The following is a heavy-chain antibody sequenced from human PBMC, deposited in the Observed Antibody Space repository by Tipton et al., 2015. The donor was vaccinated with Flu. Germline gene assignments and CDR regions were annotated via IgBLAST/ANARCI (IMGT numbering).Heavy chain of an antibody. CDR3: ALSTTAHREFES. D-gene: IGHD1-1*01. CDR1: GVSISSHY. J-gene: IGHJ4*02. V-gene: IGHV4-4*07. Sequence: TLSLTCTVSGVSISSHYWSWIRQPAGKGLEWIGRIYYSGGSTDYNPSLKSRVTVSLDTSKSQFSLKLTSVTAADRAVYYCALSTTAHREFESWGQGTLVTVSS. CDR2: IYYSGGST.